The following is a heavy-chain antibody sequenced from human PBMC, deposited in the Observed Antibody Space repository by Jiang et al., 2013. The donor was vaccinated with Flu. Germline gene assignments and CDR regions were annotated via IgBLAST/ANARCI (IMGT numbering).Heavy chain of an antibody. J-gene: IGHJ4*02. CDR1: GPFSSHA. D-gene: IGHD3-10*01. Sequence: LLQSGSELKNPGSSVKVSCKASGPFSSHAISWVRQAPGHGLEWMGGFVGILGIGNYAHKFYGRMTTTADRSTTTVYMELSALTSEDTAIYYCAREVGHYGSGSPGYFDSWGQGTLVTVSS. CDR3: AREVGHYGSGSPGYFDS. CDR2: FVGILGIG. V-gene: IGHV1-69*04.